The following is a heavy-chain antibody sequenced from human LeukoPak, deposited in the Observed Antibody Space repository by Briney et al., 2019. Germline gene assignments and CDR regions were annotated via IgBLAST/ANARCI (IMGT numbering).Heavy chain of an antibody. CDR2: ISSSGSTI. D-gene: IGHD6-13*01. V-gene: IGHV3-11*01. J-gene: IGHJ4*02. CDR1: GFTFSDYY. Sequence: GGSLRLSCAASGFTFSDYYMSWIRQAPGKGLKWVSYISSSGSTIYYADSVKGRFTISRDNAKNSLYLQMNSLRAEDTAVYYCARESAIGATGTAYWGQGTLVTVSS. CDR3: ARESAIGATGTAY.